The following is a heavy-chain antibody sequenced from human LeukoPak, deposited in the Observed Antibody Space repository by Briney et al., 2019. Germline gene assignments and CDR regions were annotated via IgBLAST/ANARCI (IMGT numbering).Heavy chain of an antibody. CDR1: GGSISSGGYS. D-gene: IGHD3-3*01. CDR3: ARGAVPYYDFWSGYYTFWFDP. V-gene: IGHV4-30-2*01. J-gene: IGHJ5*02. Sequence: PSQTLPLTCAVSGGSISSGGYSWSWIRQPPGKGLEWIGYIYHSGSTYYNPSLKSRVTISVDRSKNQFSLKLSSVTAADTAVYYCARGAVPYYDFWSGYYTFWFDPWGQGTLVTVSS. CDR2: IYHSGST.